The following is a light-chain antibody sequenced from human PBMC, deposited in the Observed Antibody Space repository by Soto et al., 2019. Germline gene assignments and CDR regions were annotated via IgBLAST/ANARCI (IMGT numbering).Light chain of an antibody. V-gene: IGKV3-11*01. CDR1: QSVSSN. Sequence: EIVLTQSPATLSLSPGERATLSCRASQSVSSNLAWYQQKPGQAPRLLIYDASNRATGIRARFSGSGSGTDFTLTISSLEPEDFAVYYCQQRSNWPPVTFGGGTKVEIK. J-gene: IGKJ4*01. CDR2: DAS. CDR3: QQRSNWPPVT.